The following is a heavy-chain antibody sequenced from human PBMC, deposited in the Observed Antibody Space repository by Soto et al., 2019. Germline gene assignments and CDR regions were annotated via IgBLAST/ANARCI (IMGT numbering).Heavy chain of an antibody. V-gene: IGHV3-11*05. CDR2: IAGTSYYT. Sequence: QVQLVESGGGLVEPGGSLRLSCGASGFTFSDYYMTWIRQAPGKGLEWVSYIAGTSYYTNYADSVKDRFIISRDNAKSSLYLQLKSLRAEDSAVYYCARAKSSGRDDAFYIWGQGTVVTVSS. J-gene: IGHJ3*02. CDR1: GFTFSDYY. CDR3: ARAKSSGRDDAFYI. D-gene: IGHD1-26*01.